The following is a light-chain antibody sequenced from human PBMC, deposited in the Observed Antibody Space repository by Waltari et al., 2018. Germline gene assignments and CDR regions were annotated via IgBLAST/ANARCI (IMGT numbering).Light chain of an antibody. CDR1: SSTTGSNY. V-gene: IGLV1-47*01. CDR2: RND. J-gene: IGLJ3*02. Sequence: QSVLTQPPSASGTPGQRATLSCSGSSSTTGSNYVYWYQHPPGTAPKLLIYRNDQRPSGVPDRFSASKSGTSASLAISGLRSEDEGDYYCLAWDASLSGWVFVGGTKVTVL. CDR3: LAWDASLSGWV.